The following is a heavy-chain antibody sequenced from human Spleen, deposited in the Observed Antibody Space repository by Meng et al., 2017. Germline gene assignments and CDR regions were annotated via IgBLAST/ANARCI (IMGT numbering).Heavy chain of an antibody. CDR1: GFTFSDYS. Sequence: GESLKISCAAFGFTFSDYSMNWVRQAPGKGLEWVSSISSDSSFMFYTDSVKGRFTISRDNAKNSLYLQMNSLRVEDTAVYYCARDLLYSGYDDYWGQGTLVTVSS. V-gene: IGHV3-21*06. D-gene: IGHD5-12*01. J-gene: IGHJ4*02. CDR3: ARDLLYSGYDDY. CDR2: ISSDSSFM.